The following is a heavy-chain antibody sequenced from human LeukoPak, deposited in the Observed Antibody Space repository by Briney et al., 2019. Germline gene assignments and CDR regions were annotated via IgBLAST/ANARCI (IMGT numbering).Heavy chain of an antibody. CDR3: ARGKLWQWLVSGRVLYFDY. CDR2: INHSGST. V-gene: IGHV4-34*01. CDR1: GGSFSGYY. Sequence: SETLSLTCAVYGGSFSGYYWSWIRQPPGKGLEWIGEINHSGSTNYNPSLKSRDTISVDTSKNQFSLKLSSVTAADTAVYYCARGKLWQWLVSGRVLYFDYWGQGTLVTVSS. D-gene: IGHD6-19*01. J-gene: IGHJ4*02.